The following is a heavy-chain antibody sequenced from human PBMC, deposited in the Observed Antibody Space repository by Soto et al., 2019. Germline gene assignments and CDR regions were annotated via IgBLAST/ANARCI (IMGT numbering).Heavy chain of an antibody. J-gene: IGHJ4*02. V-gene: IGHV1-69*01. D-gene: IGHD6-13*01. CDR3: ASGASRWYPYCFDS. CDR1: EGTFNSYA. CDR2: IIPYYNTL. Sequence: QAQVVQSGAEVRKPGSSVKLSCKASEGTFNSYAIAWVRQAPGQGLEWMGGIIPYYNTLNYAQKFQDRVTITADDSTNTVYLELSSLRSDDTAVYFCASGASRWYPYCFDSWAQGTLVTVSS.